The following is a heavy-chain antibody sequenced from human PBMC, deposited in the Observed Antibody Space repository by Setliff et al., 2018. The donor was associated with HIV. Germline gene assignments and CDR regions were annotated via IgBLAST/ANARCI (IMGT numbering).Heavy chain of an antibody. D-gene: IGHD5-12*01. CDR1: GFTFSSYW. V-gene: IGHV3-74*01. Sequence: GGSLRLSCAASGFTFSSYWMHWVRQAPGKGLVWVSRINSDGSSTSYADSVKGRFTISRDNSKNTLYLQMNSLRAEDTAVYYCARGKTWLRFLDYWGKGTLVTVSS. J-gene: IGHJ4*02. CDR3: ARGKTWLRFLDY. CDR2: INSDGSST.